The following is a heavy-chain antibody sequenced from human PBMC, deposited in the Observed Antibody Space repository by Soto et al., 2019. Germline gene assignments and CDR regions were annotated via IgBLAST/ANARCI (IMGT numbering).Heavy chain of an antibody. CDR3: ARDNIDIVVVVAATFAFEI. D-gene: IGHD2-15*01. Sequence: PGGSLRLSCAASGFTFSSYWMSWVRQAPGKGLEWVANIKQDGSEKYYVDSVKGRFTISRDNAKNSLYLQMNSLRAEDTAVYYCARDNIDIVVVVAATFAFEIWGQGTMVTVSS. V-gene: IGHV3-7*01. CDR1: GFTFSSYW. CDR2: IKQDGSEK. J-gene: IGHJ3*02.